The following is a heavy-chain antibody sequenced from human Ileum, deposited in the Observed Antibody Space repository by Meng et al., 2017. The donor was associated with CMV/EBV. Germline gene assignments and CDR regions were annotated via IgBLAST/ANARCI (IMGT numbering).Heavy chain of an antibody. CDR1: GFTFSAYG. D-gene: IGHD2-2*01. Sequence: GGSLRLSCAASGFTFSAYGMHWVRQAPGKGLEWVSSISDSSTYIYYADSVKGRFTVSRDNAKDSLYLQMNSLRAEDTAVYYCVRANRFCQITSCYGPYYFDYWGQGTLVTVSS. J-gene: IGHJ4*02. CDR3: VRANRFCQITSCYGPYYFDY. V-gene: IGHV3-21*01. CDR2: ISDSSTYI.